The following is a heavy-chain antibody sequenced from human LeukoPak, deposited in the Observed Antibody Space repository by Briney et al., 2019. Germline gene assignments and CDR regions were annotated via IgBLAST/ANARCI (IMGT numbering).Heavy chain of an antibody. CDR2: IYSGGST. J-gene: IGHJ1*01. Sequence: PGGSLRLSCEASGLTVSSNYMSWVRQAPGKGLEWVSVIYSGGSTYYADSVKGRFSFYRDNSKNTLYLQMNSLRAEDTAVYYCARDHSPEYNSSAGYFQLWGQGTLVTVSS. CDR1: GLTVSSNY. CDR3: ARDHSPEYNSSAGYFQL. V-gene: IGHV3-66*01. D-gene: IGHD6-6*01.